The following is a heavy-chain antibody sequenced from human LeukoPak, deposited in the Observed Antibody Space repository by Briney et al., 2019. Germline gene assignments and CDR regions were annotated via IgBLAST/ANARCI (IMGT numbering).Heavy chain of an antibody. Sequence: PGGSLRLSCAASGFTYSNYWMHWVRQAPWKGLVWVSRISRDGINTSYADSVKGRFTISRDNAKNTLNLQMNSLRAEDTAVYYCARDLGQYYDTSDNWFDPWGQGTLVTVSS. D-gene: IGHD3-22*01. CDR1: GFTYSNYW. CDR2: ISRDGINT. CDR3: ARDLGQYYDTSDNWFDP. J-gene: IGHJ5*02. V-gene: IGHV3-74*01.